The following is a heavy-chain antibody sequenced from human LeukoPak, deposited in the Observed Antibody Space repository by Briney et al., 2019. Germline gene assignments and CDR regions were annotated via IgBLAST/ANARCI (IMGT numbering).Heavy chain of an antibody. CDR3: ARDLGDSSGYYSP. Sequence: GASVKVSCKASGYSFTGYYMHWVRQAPGQGLGWMGWINPNSGGTNYAQKFQGRVTMTRDTSISTAYMELSRLRSDDTAVYYCARDLGDSSGYYSPWGQGTLVTVSS. CDR1: GYSFTGYY. J-gene: IGHJ4*02. V-gene: IGHV1-2*02. CDR2: INPNSGGT. D-gene: IGHD3-22*01.